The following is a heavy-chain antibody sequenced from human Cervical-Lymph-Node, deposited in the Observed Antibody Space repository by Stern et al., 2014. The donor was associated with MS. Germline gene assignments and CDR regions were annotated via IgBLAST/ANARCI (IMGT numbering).Heavy chain of an antibody. J-gene: IGHJ3*02. CDR1: GYTFTRFG. CDR2: TSAYNGHT. Sequence: QVQLVQSGPEVKKPGASVKVSCKASGYTFTRFGISWVRQAPGQGLECMGWTSAYNGHTNYAQKFQGRVTMTTDTSTSTAYKELRSLRSDDTAVYYCARDITNAFDIWGQGTMVTVSS. CDR3: ARDITNAFDI. V-gene: IGHV1-18*01. D-gene: IGHD3-10*01.